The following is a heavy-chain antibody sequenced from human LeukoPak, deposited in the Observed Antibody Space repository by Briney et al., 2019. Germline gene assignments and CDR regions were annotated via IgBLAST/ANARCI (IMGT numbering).Heavy chain of an antibody. J-gene: IGHJ4*02. Sequence: GGSLRLSCAASGFTFSTYAMNWVRQAPGKGLEWVSGITSGGSTYYVDAVKGRFTISRDNSKNTLYLQMNSLRDEDMAVYYCATGASGRYCSDTKCYFWGQGTLVTVSS. D-gene: IGHD2-15*01. CDR1: GFTFSTYA. V-gene: IGHV3-23*01. CDR2: ITSGGST. CDR3: ATGASGRYCSDTKCYF.